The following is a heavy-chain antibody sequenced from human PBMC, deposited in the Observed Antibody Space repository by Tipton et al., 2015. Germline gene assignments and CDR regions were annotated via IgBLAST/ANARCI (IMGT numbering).Heavy chain of an antibody. Sequence: QSGPEVKKPGASVKVSCKASGYTFTNYDIHWVRQAPGQGLEWMGEINPTDGSTNSAQKFQGRVTMTRDTSTSTVYMELSSLRSEDAAVYFCARVLAAANSFLFDYWGQGTLVTVSS. CDR1: GYTFTNYD. CDR2: INPTDGST. V-gene: IGHV1-46*01. CDR3: ARVLAAANSFLFDY. D-gene: IGHD6-13*01. J-gene: IGHJ4*02.